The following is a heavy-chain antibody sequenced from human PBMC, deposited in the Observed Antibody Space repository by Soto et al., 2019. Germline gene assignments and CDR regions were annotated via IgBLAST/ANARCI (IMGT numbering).Heavy chain of an antibody. CDR2: IYYSGST. CDR1: GGSISSGGYY. Sequence: PSETLSLTCTVSGGSISSGGYYWSWIRQHPGKGLEWIGYIYYSGSTNYNPSLKSRVTISVDTSKNQSSLKLSSVTAADTAVYYCAREGDVTFGGVIVPDAFDIWGQGTMVTVSS. CDR3: AREGDVTFGGVIVPDAFDI. J-gene: IGHJ3*02. V-gene: IGHV4-61*08. D-gene: IGHD3-16*02.